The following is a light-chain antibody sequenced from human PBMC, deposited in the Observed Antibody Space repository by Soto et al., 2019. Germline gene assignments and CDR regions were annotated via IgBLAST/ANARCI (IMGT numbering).Light chain of an antibody. CDR2: KAS. V-gene: IGKV1-5*03. Sequence: DIQMTQSPSTLSASVGDRVTITCRARQSISGWLAWYQQNPGKAPKLLIYKASTLESGVPSRFSGSGSGTEFTLTISSLQPDDFATYYCQQYNNYGSWTFGQGTKVEIK. CDR1: QSISGW. CDR3: QQYNNYGSWT. J-gene: IGKJ1*01.